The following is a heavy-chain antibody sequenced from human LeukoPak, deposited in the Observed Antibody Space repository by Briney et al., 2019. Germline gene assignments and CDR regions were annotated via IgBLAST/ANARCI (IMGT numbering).Heavy chain of an antibody. Sequence: SETLSLTCTVSGGSISTSSDYWGWIRQPPGKGLEWIGSIYYSGSTYYNPSLKSRVTISVDTSRNQFSLKLSSVTAADTAVYYCARDAIPGDSSGLPWDYWGQGTLVTVSS. V-gene: IGHV4-39*07. J-gene: IGHJ4*02. CDR1: GGSISTSSDY. D-gene: IGHD3-22*01. CDR2: IYYSGST. CDR3: ARDAIPGDSSGLPWDY.